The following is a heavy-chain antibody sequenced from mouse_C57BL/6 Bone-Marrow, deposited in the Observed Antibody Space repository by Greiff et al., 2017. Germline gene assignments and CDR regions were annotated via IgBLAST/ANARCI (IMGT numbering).Heavy chain of an antibody. Sequence: EVQLQESGGGLVQPGGSLSLSCAASGFTFTDYYMSWVRQPPGKALEWLGFIRNKANGYTTEYSASVKGRFTISRDNSQSILHLQMNALRAEDSATYYCARARYSPFAYWGQGTLVTVSA. CDR1: GFTFTDYY. V-gene: IGHV7-3*01. D-gene: IGHD2-12*01. CDR3: ARARYSPFAY. J-gene: IGHJ3*01. CDR2: IRNKANGYTT.